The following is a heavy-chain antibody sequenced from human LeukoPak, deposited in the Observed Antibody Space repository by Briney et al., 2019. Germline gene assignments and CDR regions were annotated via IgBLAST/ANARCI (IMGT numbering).Heavy chain of an antibody. J-gene: IGHJ4*02. CDR2: IYNSGSP. Sequence: PSETLSLTCTVSGGSISSHNWNWIRQPPGKGLEWIGDIYNSGSPNYNPSLKSRVTISVDTSRNRFSLKLSSVTAADTAVYYCARVDSSGYYTFFDYWGQGTLVTVSS. CDR3: ARVDSSGYYTFFDY. CDR1: GGSISSHN. V-gene: IGHV4-59*11. D-gene: IGHD3-22*01.